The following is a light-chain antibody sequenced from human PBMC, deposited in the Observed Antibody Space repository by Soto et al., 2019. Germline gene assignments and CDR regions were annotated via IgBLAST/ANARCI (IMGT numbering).Light chain of an antibody. CDR3: SSHTTRNTRV. Sequence: QSVLTQPASVSGSPGQSITISCTGTSSDVGAYDFVSWYQQHPDKAPKLMIYEVRGRPSGVSNRFSGSKSFNTATLTISGLQAEDEADYYCSSHTTRNTRVFGSDTEVTV. V-gene: IGLV2-14*03. CDR1: SSDVGAYDF. CDR2: EVR. J-gene: IGLJ1*01.